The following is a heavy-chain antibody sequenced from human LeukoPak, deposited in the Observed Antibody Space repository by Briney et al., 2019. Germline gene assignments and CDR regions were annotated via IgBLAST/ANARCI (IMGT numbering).Heavy chain of an antibody. V-gene: IGHV3-9*03. J-gene: IGHJ4*02. CDR2: ISWNSGSI. D-gene: IGHD1-26*01. CDR1: GFTFDDYA. CDR3: AKGSQWELMSYFDY. Sequence: GGSLRLSCAASGFTFDDYAMHWVRQAPGKGLEWVSGISWNSGSIVYADSVKGRFTISRDNAKNSLYLQMNSLRAEDMALYYCAKGSQWELMSYFDYWGQGTLVTVSS.